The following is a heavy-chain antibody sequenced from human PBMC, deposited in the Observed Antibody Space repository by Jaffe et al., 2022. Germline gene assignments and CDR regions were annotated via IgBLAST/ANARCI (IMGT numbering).Heavy chain of an antibody. V-gene: IGHV4-59*01. D-gene: IGHD5-12*01. CDR3: ARDPILRGYSGYGSKGAFDI. CDR2: IYYSGST. CDR1: GGSISSYY. J-gene: IGHJ3*02. Sequence: QVQLQESGPGLVKPSETLSLTCTVSGGSISSYYWSWIRQPPGKGLEWIGYIYYSGSTNYNPSLKSRVTISVDTSKNQFSLKLSSVTAADTAVYYCARDPILRGYSGYGSKGAFDIWGQGTMVTVSS.